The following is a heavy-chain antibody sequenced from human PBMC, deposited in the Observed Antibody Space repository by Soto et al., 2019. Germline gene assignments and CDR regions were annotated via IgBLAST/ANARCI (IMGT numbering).Heavy chain of an antibody. J-gene: IGHJ4*02. D-gene: IGHD2-8*01. Sequence: XSVKVSCKASGSTFTRYAMHWVRQAPGQRLEWMXWINAXNGNTKYSQKXXGRVTTTXXKSESTAYMELSSMRSEDTAVYYCARGMYSIDYWGQETLVTVSS. V-gene: IGHV1-3*01. CDR2: INAXNGNT. CDR3: ARGMYSIDY. CDR1: GSTFTRYA.